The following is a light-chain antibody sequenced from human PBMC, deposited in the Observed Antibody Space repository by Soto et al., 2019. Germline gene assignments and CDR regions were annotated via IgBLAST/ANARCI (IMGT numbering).Light chain of an antibody. V-gene: IGLV3-21*04. CDR1: NIAGKS. CDR3: QAWGSNADPYVL. CDR2: NDD. Sequence: SYELTQPPSVSAAPGKTARITCGGDNIAGKSVHWYQLKPGQAPVLIIYNDDDRPSGIPERFSGSNSGNTATLTVSWVEAGDEADHYCQAWGSNADPYVLFGGGTKLTVL. J-gene: IGLJ2*01.